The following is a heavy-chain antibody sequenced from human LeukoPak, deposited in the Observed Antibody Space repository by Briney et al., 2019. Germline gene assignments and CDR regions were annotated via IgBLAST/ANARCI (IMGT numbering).Heavy chain of an antibody. D-gene: IGHD2-2*01. Sequence: PGGSLRLSCAASGFTFSSYAMHWVRQAPGKGLEYVSAISSNGGSTYYANSVKGRFTISRDNSKNTLYLQMGSLRAEDMAVYYCARRDLCPRYCSSTSCYCGTNAFDIWGQGTMVTVSS. V-gene: IGHV3-64*01. CDR1: GFTFSSYA. J-gene: IGHJ3*02. CDR3: ARRDLCPRYCSSTSCYCGTNAFDI. CDR2: ISSNGGST.